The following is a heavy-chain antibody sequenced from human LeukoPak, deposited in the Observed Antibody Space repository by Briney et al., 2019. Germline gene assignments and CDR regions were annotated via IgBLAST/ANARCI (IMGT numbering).Heavy chain of an antibody. CDR1: GYTFTDDY. CDR2: INVNSGGT. Sequence: GAPVKVSCKASGYTFTDDYIHWVRQAPGQGLEWMGWINVNSGGTNYAQKFYARVTMTRDTSISTAYMELSRLRSDDTAVYYCARDRVRFDPWGQGTLVTVSS. V-gene: IGHV1-2*02. J-gene: IGHJ5*02. CDR3: ARDRVRFDP.